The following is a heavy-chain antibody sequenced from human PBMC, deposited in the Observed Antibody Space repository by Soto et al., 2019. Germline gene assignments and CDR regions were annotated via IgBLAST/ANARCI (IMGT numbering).Heavy chain of an antibody. V-gene: IGHV3-30-3*01. J-gene: IGHJ4*02. CDR3: ARGPNWNQYYFDY. Sequence: GGSLRLSCAASGFTFSSYAMHWVRQAPGKGLEWVAVISYDGSNKYYADSVKGRFTISRDNSKNTLYLQMNSLRAEDTAVYYCARGPNWNQYYFDYWGQGTLVTVSS. CDR1: GFTFSSYA. CDR2: ISYDGSNK. D-gene: IGHD1-1*01.